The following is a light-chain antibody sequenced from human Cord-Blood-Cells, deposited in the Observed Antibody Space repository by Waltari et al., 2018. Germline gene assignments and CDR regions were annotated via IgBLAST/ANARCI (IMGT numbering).Light chain of an antibody. J-gene: IGKJ1*01. CDR3: QQYNSYWT. Sequence: DIQMPQSPSTLSASVGDRVTITCRASQSISSWLVWYQQKPGKAPKLLIYDASSLESGVPSEFSGSGSGTEFTLTISSLQPDDFATYYGQQYNSYWTFGQGTKVEIK. CDR1: QSISSW. V-gene: IGKV1-5*01. CDR2: DAS.